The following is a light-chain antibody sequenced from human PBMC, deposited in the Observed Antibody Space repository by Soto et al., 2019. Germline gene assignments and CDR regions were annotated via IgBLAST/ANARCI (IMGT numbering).Light chain of an antibody. CDR1: QTISRS. CDR3: QQRSDWPPWP. Sequence: EIVLTQSPATLSLSPGDRATLSGRASQTISRSLACYQQKPGQSPTLLIYDASKRATGIPARFSGRGSGTDFTLTIASLEPEDFAVYYCQQRSDWPPWPFGQATKVEIK. J-gene: IGKJ1*01. CDR2: DAS. V-gene: IGKV3-11*01.